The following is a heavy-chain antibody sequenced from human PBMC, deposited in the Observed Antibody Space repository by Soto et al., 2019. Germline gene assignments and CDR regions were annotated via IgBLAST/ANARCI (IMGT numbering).Heavy chain of an antibody. J-gene: IGHJ4*02. V-gene: IGHV4-39*01. D-gene: IGHD1-1*01. CDR2: IYYTGTT. CDR1: GGYISRTSYY. Sequence: QLQLQESGPGLVEPSETLSLICSVSGGYISRTSYYWGWIRHSPGTALEWIASIYYTGTTYYNPSLKGRFAIAVDASKSQVSLKVNSLTAADTAVYYCARGLRWTRSFDFWGQGTLVTVSS. CDR3: ARGLRWTRSFDF.